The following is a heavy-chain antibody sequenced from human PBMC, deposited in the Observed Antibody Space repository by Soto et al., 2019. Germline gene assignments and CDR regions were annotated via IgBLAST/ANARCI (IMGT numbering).Heavy chain of an antibody. J-gene: IGHJ6*03. Sequence: QVQLQESGPGLVKPSETLSLTCTVSGGSISPYYWSWIWQPPGKGLEWIGYVYYSGNTNYNPSLESRVTIAVDTSRNRFSLNLTSATAADTAVYYCARKGAAASYAHYDMDVWGRGTAVTVSS. D-gene: IGHD6-13*01. CDR3: ARKGAAASYAHYDMDV. CDR2: VYYSGNT. CDR1: GGSISPYY. V-gene: IGHV4-59*01.